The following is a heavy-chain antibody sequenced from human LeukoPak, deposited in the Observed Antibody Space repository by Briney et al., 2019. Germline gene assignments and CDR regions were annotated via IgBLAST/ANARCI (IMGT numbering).Heavy chain of an antibody. V-gene: IGHV3-30*18. J-gene: IGHJ4*02. D-gene: IGHD6-19*01. CDR1: GFTFRSYG. CDR3: AKDDYSSGWYTVGGY. CDR2: ISYDGSKK. Sequence: GGSLRLSCAASGFTFRSYGMHWVRQAPGKGLEWVAVISYDGSKKYYGDSVKGRFTISRDNSKNTVYLQMNSLRAEDTAVYYCAKDDYSSGWYTVGGYWGQGTLVTVSS.